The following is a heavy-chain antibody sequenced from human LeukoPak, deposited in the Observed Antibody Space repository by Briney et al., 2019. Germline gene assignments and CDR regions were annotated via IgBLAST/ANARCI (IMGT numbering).Heavy chain of an antibody. V-gene: IGHV3-53*01. CDR1: GFTVGSNY. CDR3: ARERGEYDFLNGHYYYYYMDV. J-gene: IGHJ6*03. Sequence: GGSLRLSCAASGFTVGSNYMSWVRQAPGKGLEWVSVIYSGGSTYYADSVKGRFTISRDNSKNTLYLQMNSLRAEDTAVYYCARERGEYDFLNGHYYYYYMDVWGKGTTVTVSS. D-gene: IGHD3-3*01. CDR2: IYSGGST.